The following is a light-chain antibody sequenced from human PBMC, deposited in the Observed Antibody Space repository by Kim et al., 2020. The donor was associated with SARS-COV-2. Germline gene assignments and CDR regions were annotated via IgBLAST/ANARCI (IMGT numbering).Light chain of an antibody. CDR2: EDY. J-gene: IGLJ3*02. CDR3: QAWDSNTVV. CDR1: KLGDKN. Sequence: SYELTQPPSVSVSPGQTASITCSGDKLGDKNVCWYQQKPGQSPVLVTYEDYKRPSGIPERFSGSNSGNTATLTISGTQAMDEADYYCQAWDSNTVVFGGGTQLTVL. V-gene: IGLV3-1*01.